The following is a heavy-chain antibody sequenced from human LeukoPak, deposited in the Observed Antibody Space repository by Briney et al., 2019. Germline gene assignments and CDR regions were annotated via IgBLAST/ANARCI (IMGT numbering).Heavy chain of an antibody. J-gene: IGHJ6*03. CDR1: GFTFSSYA. D-gene: IGHD2-2*01. CDR3: AKDRLSGPAANYYYYMDV. CDR2: LSGSGGST. Sequence: AVSLRLYCAASGFTFSSYALSWVRQAPGKGWVGGSALSGSGGSTYYEDSVRVRFTISRDNSKTTLYLQMPSLRAEDTAVYYCAKDRLSGPAANYYYYMDVWGKGTTVTVSS. V-gene: IGHV3-23*01.